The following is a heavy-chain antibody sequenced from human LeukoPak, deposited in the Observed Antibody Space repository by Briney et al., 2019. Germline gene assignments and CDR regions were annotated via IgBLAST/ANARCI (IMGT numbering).Heavy chain of an antibody. CDR2: IIPIFGTA. CDR1: GGTFSSYA. CDR3: ARERFGGIVVVPAAMTSSWFDP. V-gene: IGHV1-69*13. J-gene: IGHJ5*02. Sequence: SVKVSFKASGGTFSSYAISWVRQAPGQGLEWMGGIIPIFGTANYAQRFQGRVTITADESTSTAYMELSSLRSEDTAVYYCARERFGGIVVVPAAMTSSWFDPWGQGTLVTVSS. D-gene: IGHD2-2*01.